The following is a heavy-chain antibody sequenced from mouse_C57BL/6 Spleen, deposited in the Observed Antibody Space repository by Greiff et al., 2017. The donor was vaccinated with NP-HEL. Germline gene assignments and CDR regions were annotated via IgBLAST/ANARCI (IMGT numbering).Heavy chain of an antibody. CDR1: GFTFSSYG. J-gene: IGHJ1*03. V-gene: IGHV5-6*01. CDR2: ISRGGSYP. CDR3: ARQTTVAYWYFDV. D-gene: IGHD1-1*01. Sequence: EVKLVESGGDLVKPGGSLKLSCAASGFTFSSYGMSWVRQTPDQRLEWVATISRGGSYPYYPESVKGPFTISRDNAKNTLYLQMSRLKSEDTAMYYCARQTTVAYWYFDVWGTGTTVTVSS.